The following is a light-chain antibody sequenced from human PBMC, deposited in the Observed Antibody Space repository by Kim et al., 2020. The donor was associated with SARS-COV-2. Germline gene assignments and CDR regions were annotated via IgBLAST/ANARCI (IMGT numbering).Light chain of an antibody. CDR3: QQYGDSPYT. V-gene: IGKV3-20*01. Sequence: EIVLTQSPGTLSLSPGERATLPCRASQSVTSNDLAWYQQKPGQAPRLLIYGSSSRATGIPDRFSGSGSETDFTLTISRLEPGDFAVYYCQQYGDSPYTFGQGTKLEI. J-gene: IGKJ2*01. CDR1: QSVTSND. CDR2: GSS.